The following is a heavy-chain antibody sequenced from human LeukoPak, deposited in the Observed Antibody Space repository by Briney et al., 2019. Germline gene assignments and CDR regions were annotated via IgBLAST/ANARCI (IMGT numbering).Heavy chain of an antibody. V-gene: IGHV3-7*01. Sequence: GGSLRLSCAASGFPFSPDWMSWVRQAPGKGLEWVAMIKKSGSETHYVDSVKGRFTVSRDSARNSLYLQMSSLKADDTAVYYCASLDTAAIRTGGYWGQGTLVTVSS. J-gene: IGHJ4*02. CDR1: GFPFSPDW. CDR2: IKKSGSET. CDR3: ASLDTAAIRTGGY. D-gene: IGHD5-18*01.